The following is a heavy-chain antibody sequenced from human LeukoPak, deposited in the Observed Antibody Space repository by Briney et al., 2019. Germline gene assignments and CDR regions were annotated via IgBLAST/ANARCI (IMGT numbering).Heavy chain of an antibody. CDR2: ISAYNGNT. CDR3: AGDSGSDSGSYYGVIDY. V-gene: IGHV1-18*01. CDR1: GYTFTSYG. Sequence: ASVKVSCKASGYTFTSYGISWVRQAPGQGLEWMGWISAYNGNTNYAQKLQGRVTMTTDTSTSTAYMELRSLRSDYTAVYYCAGDSGSDSGSYYGVIDYWGQGTLVTVSS. D-gene: IGHD1-26*01. J-gene: IGHJ4*02.